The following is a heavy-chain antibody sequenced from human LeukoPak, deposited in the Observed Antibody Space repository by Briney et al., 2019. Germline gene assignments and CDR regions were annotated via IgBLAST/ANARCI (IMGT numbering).Heavy chain of an antibody. CDR1: GFTFSSYA. J-gene: IGHJ1*01. Sequence: GGSLRLSCAASGFTFSSYAMSWVRQAPGKGLEWVSIIYSGGSTFYADSVKGRFTISRDNAKNSLYLQMNSLRAEGTAVYYCARASYGGNSAEYFQHWGQGTLVTVSS. V-gene: IGHV3-66*01. D-gene: IGHD4-23*01. CDR3: ARASYGGNSAEYFQH. CDR2: IYSGGST.